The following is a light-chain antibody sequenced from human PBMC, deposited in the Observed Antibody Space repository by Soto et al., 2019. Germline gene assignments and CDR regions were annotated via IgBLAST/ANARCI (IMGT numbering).Light chain of an antibody. V-gene: IGKV3-20*01. CDR1: QTVTNNY. CDR3: QQYDSSYT. CDR2: GAS. Sequence: EIVLTQSPGTLSLSPGERATLSCRASQTVTNNYLAWYQQKPGQAPRLVMSGASSSATGIPDRFSGGGSETDFTHTISRLEPEDFAVYYCQQYDSSYTFGQGTKLEIK. J-gene: IGKJ2*01.